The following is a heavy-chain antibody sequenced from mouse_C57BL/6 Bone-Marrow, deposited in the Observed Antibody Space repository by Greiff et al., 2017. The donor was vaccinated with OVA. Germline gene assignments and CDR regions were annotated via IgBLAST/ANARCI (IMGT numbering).Heavy chain of an antibody. CDR1: GFSLTSYG. Sequence: QVQLQQSGPGLVQPSQSLSITCTVSGFSLTSYGVHWVRQPPGKGLEWLGVIWSGGSTDYNAAFISRLSISKDNSKSQVFFKMNSLQADDTAIYYCAKNPYYYGSSPYWYFDVWGTGTTVTVSS. CDR2: IWSGGST. J-gene: IGHJ1*03. V-gene: IGHV2-4*01. CDR3: AKNPYYYGSSPYWYFDV. D-gene: IGHD1-1*01.